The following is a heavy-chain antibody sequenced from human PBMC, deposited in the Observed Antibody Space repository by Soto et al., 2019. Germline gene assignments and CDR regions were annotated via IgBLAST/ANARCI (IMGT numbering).Heavy chain of an antibody. CDR2: ITQDGSEK. CDR3: ARWPNYYNRGTYFRQGYFDF. V-gene: IGHV3-7*01. CDR1: GFTFSTYW. J-gene: IGHJ4*02. Sequence: GSRRLSCAASGFTFSTYWMRWVRQAPGKGLEWVATITQDGSEKYYVDSLEGGLTISRDNAKNSLYLQMNSLRAEDTAVYYCARWPNYYNRGTYFRQGYFDFWGQGSLVTVSS. D-gene: IGHD3-10*02.